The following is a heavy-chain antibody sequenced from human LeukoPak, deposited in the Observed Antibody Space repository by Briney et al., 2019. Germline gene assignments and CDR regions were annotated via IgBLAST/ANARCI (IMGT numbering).Heavy chain of an antibody. D-gene: IGHD2-2*01. CDR2: ITPGGGT. Sequence: GGSLRLSCAASEFTFSSYVMAWVRQAPGKGLEWVSTITPGGGTYYADSVRGRFTISRDNSKNTLYLQMNSLTAEDTAVFYCARRRCSSTSCFFDYWGQGTLVTVSS. CDR1: EFTFSSYV. V-gene: IGHV3-23*01. J-gene: IGHJ4*02. CDR3: ARRRCSSTSCFFDY.